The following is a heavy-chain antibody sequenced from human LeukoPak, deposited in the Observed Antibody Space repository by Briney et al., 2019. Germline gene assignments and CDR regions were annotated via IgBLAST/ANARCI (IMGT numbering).Heavy chain of an antibody. CDR3: TTYTAMVSEIDY. D-gene: IGHD5-18*01. CDR2: IKSKTDGWTT. J-gene: IGHJ4*02. V-gene: IGHV3-15*01. CDR1: GFTFSDAW. Sequence: PGESLRLSCAASGFTFSDAWMNWVRQAPGKGLEWVGRIKSKTDGWTTDYAEPVKGRITISRDDSKNTLYLQMNSLTTEDTAVYYCTTYTAMVSEIDYWGQGTLGTVSS.